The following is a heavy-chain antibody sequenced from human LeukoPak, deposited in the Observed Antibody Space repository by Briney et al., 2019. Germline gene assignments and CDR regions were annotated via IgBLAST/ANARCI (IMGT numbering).Heavy chain of an antibody. D-gene: IGHD5-18*01. CDR2: ISYDGSNK. CDR1: GFTFSSYA. Sequence: GRSLRLSCAASGFTFSSYAMHWVRQAPGKGLEWVAVISYDGSNKYYADSVKGRFTISRDNSKNTLYLQMNSLRAEDTAVYYCAKDRGTAMVPFYFDYWGQGTLVTVSS. J-gene: IGHJ4*02. V-gene: IGHV3-30*04. CDR3: AKDRGTAMVPFYFDY.